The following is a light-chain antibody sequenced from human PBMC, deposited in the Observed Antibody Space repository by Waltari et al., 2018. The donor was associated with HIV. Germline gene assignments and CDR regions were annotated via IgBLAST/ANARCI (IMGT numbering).Light chain of an antibody. Sequence: DIQMTQSPSSLSASVGDRVTITCRASQSISSDLNWYQQKPGKAPKLLIYAASSLQSGVPSRFSGSASGTDFTLTISSLQAEDFATYYCQQSYSTLRTFGQGTKVEIK. CDR1: QSISSD. CDR3: QQSYSTLRT. CDR2: AAS. J-gene: IGKJ1*01. V-gene: IGKV1-39*01.